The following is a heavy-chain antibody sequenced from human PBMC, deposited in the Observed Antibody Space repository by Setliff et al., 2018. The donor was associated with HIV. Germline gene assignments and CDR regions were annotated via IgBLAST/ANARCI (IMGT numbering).Heavy chain of an antibody. CDR2: ISAYNGNT. CDR1: GYTFTSYG. CDR3: ARLGSGWSDSYYYAMDI. V-gene: IGHV1-18*01. Sequence: ASVKVSCKASGYTFTSYGVSWVRQAPGQGLEWMGWISAYNGNTNYAQNFVGRVTMTVDTSTSRAYMELRSLRSDDTAVYFCARLGSGWSDSYYYAMDIWGQGTTVTVSS. D-gene: IGHD6-19*01. J-gene: IGHJ6*02.